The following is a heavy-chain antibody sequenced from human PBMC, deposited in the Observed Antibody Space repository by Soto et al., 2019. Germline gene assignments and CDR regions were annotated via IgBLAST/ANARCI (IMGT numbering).Heavy chain of an antibody. CDR2: IDPSDSRT. V-gene: IGHV5-10-1*01. J-gene: IGHJ4*02. Sequence: GESLKISCKGSGYSFAGYWITWVRQKPGKGLEWMGRIDPSDSRTYYSPSFRGHVTISVTKSITTVFLQWSSLRASDTAMYYCARQIYDSDTGPNFQYYFDSWGQGTPVTVSS. CDR3: ARQIYDSDTGPNFQYYFDS. CDR1: GYSFAGYW. D-gene: IGHD3-22*01.